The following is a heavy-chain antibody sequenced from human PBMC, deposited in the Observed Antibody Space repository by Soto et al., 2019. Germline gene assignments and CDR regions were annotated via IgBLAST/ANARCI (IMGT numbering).Heavy chain of an antibody. Sequence: SVKVSCKASGGTFSSYAISWVRQAPGQGLEWMGGIIPIFGTANYAQKFQGRVTITADESTSTAYMELSSLRSKDTAVYYCARGGSPAPGQNWFDPWGQGTLVTVSS. V-gene: IGHV1-69*13. D-gene: IGHD5-12*01. CDR1: GGTFSSYA. CDR3: ARGGSPAPGQNWFDP. CDR2: IIPIFGTA. J-gene: IGHJ5*02.